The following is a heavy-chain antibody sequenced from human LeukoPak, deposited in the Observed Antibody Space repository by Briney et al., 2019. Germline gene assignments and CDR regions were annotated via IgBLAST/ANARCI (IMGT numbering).Heavy chain of an antibody. CDR2: INPSSGGT. V-gene: IGHV1-2*02. J-gene: IGHJ4*02. CDR3: ARSPNYDFDY. Sequence: APVKASGKASGYTFTGYYMHWVRQAPGQGLGGMGWINPSSGGTNYAQKFQGRVTMTRDTSIITAYMELSRLRSDDTAVYYCARSPNYDFDYWGQGTLVTVSS. CDR1: GYTFTGYY. D-gene: IGHD5-24*01.